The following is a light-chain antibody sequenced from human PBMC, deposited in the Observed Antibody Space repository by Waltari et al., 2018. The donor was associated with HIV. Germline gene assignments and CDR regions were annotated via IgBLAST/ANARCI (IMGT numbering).Light chain of an antibody. CDR2: ATS. CDR3: QQANSFPIFT. J-gene: IGKJ3*01. Sequence: DIQMTQSPSSVSASVGDRVTITCRASQGVSTWFAWYQQKPGKAPKLLIYATSTLQSGVPSRFSGSRSGTDFTLTISSLQPEDFATYYCQQANSFPIFTFGPGTKVDIK. V-gene: IGKV1-12*01. CDR1: QGVSTW.